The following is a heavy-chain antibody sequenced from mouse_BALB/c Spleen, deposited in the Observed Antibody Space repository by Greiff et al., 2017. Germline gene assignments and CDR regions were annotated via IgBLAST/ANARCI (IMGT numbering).Heavy chain of an antibody. CDR1: GYSFTGYN. J-gene: IGHJ2*01. CDR2: IDPYYGGT. V-gene: IGHV1S135*01. Sequence: VQLKQSGPELEKPGASVKISCKASGYSFTGYNMNWVKQSNGKSLEWIGNIDPYYGGTSYNQKFKGKATLTVDKSSSTAFMHLNSLTSEDSAVYYCARQYGNWYYFDYWGQGTTLTVSS. D-gene: IGHD2-10*02. CDR3: ARQYGNWYYFDY.